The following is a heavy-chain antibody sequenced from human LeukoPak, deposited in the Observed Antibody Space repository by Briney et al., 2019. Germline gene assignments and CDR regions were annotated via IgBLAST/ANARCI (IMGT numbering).Heavy chain of an antibody. D-gene: IGHD6-19*01. J-gene: IGHJ4*02. Sequence: ASVKVSCKASGYTFTGYYMHWVRQAPGQGLEWMGWINPNSGGTNYAQKFQGRVTMTRDTSISTAYMELSRLRSDDTAVYYCARDTEAWGVAVAVSDHWGQGTLVTVSS. CDR2: INPNSGGT. CDR1: GYTFTGYY. CDR3: ARDTEAWGVAVAVSDH. V-gene: IGHV1-2*02.